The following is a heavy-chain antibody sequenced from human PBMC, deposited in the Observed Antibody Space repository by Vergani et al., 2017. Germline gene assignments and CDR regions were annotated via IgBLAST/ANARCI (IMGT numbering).Heavy chain of an antibody. CDR2: IYHSGST. D-gene: IGHD3-10*01. CDR3: AGLLVRGDTTIDY. V-gene: IGHV4-38-2*01. CDR1: GYSISSGYY. Sequence: QVQLQESGPGLVKPSETLSLPCAVSGYSISSGYYWGWIRQPPGKGLEWIGSIYHSGSTYYNPSLKSRVTISVDTTNNQFSLKLSSVPAADTAVYYCAGLLVRGDTTIDYWGQGTLVTVSS. J-gene: IGHJ4*02.